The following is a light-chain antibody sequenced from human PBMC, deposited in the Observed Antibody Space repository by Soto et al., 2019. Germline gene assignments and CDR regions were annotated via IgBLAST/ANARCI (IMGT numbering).Light chain of an antibody. CDR1: QRVSSNF. V-gene: IGKV3-20*01. CDR3: QQDDNSPRT. Sequence: EIVMTQSPATLSVSTGERATLSCRASQRVSSNFLAWYQQKPGQAPRLLISGASNRATGIPDRFSGSGSGTDFTLTISRLEPEDFAVYYCQQDDNSPRTFGQGTKVDI. CDR2: GAS. J-gene: IGKJ1*01.